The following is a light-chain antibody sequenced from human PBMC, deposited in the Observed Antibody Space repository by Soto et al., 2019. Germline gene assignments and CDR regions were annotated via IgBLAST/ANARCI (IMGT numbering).Light chain of an antibody. CDR3: QQLDSDPLT. J-gene: IGKJ3*01. CDR2: AAS. CDR1: QGISSY. V-gene: IGKV1-9*01. Sequence: DIQLTQSPSLLSASVGDRVSITCRASQGISSYLAWYQQKPGKAPKLLIYAASTLQSGVPSRFSGSGSGTEFTLTISSLQPEDFETYYCQQLDSDPLTFGPGTKVDIK.